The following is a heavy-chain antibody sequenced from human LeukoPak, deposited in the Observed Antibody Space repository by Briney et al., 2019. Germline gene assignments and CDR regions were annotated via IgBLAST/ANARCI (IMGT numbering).Heavy chain of an antibody. CDR2: IYHSGST. V-gene: IGHV4-30-2*01. CDR3: ARGAYYYEWFDP. Sequence: PSETLSLTCAVSGGPISSGGYSWSWIRQPPGKGLEWIGYIYHSGSTYYSPSLKSRVTISVDRSKNQFSLKLSSVTAADTAVYYCARGAYYYEWFDPWGQGTLVTVSS. CDR1: GGPISSGGYS. J-gene: IGHJ5*02. D-gene: IGHD3-22*01.